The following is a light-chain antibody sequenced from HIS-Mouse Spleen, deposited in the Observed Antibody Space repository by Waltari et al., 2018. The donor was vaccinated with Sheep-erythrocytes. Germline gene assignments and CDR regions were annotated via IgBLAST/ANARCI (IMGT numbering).Light chain of an antibody. CDR1: SSDVGGYNY. J-gene: IGLJ1*01. CDR3: CSYAGSYNHV. CDR2: DVS. V-gene: IGLV2-11*01. Sequence: QSALTQPRSVSGSPGQSVTISCTGTSSDVGGYNYVSWYQQHPGKAPKLMIYDVSKRPSGVPDRFPGCKSGNTASLTISGLQAEDEADYYCCSYAGSYNHVFATGTKVTVL.